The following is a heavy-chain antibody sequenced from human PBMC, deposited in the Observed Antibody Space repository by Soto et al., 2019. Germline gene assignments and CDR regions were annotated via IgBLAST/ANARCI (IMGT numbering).Heavy chain of an antibody. CDR3: AKDTSITMVRASFDY. V-gene: IGHV3-9*01. D-gene: IGHD3-10*01. J-gene: IGHJ4*02. CDR2: ISWNSGSI. Sequence: GGSLRLSCAASGFTFDDYAMHWVRQAPGKGLKWVSGISWNSGSIGYADSVKGRFTISRDNAKNSLYLQMNSLRAEDTALYYCAKDTSITMVRASFDYWGQGTLVTVSS. CDR1: GFTFDDYA.